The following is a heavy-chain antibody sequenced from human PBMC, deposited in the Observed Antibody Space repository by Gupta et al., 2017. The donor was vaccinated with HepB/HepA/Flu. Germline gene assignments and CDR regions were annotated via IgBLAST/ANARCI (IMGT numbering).Heavy chain of an antibody. J-gene: IGHJ2*01. CDR2: ISYDGSNK. V-gene: IGHV3-30*18. CDR1: GFTFSSYG. CDR3: AKDGTDLSAHKNWYFDL. D-gene: IGHD1-26*01. Sequence: QVQLVESGGGVVQPGRSLRLSCAASGFTFSSYGMPRVRPAPGKGLEWVAVISYDGSNKYYADSVEGRFTISRDNSKNTLYLQMNSLRAEDTAVYYCAKDGTDLSAHKNWYFDLWGRGTLVTVSS.